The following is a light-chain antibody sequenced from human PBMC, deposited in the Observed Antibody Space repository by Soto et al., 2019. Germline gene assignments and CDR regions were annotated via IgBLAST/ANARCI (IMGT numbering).Light chain of an antibody. CDR3: QQYKTYFYS. V-gene: IGKV1-5*01. CDR1: QSVGGW. J-gene: IGKJ2*03. CDR2: DVS. Sequence: DIQMTQSPSTLYASVGDRVTITCQASQSVGGWLAWYQQKPGKAPSLLIFDVSRLEIGVPSRFRGSGSGTEFTLTITSLQADDFATYYCQQYKTYFYSFGQGTKLQIK.